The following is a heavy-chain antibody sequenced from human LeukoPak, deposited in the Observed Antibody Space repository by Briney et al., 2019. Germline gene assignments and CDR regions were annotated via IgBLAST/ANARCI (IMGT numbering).Heavy chain of an antibody. V-gene: IGHV4-39*07. CDR2: IYYSGST. Sequence: SETLSLTCTVSGGSISSSSYYWGWIRQPPGKGLEWIGSIYYSGSTYYNPSLKSRVTISVDTSKNQFSLKLSSVTAADTAVYYCARDLVEGSSWYQREYNWFDPWGQGTLVTVSS. D-gene: IGHD6-13*01. CDR3: ARDLVEGSSWYQREYNWFDP. J-gene: IGHJ5*02. CDR1: GGSISSSSYY.